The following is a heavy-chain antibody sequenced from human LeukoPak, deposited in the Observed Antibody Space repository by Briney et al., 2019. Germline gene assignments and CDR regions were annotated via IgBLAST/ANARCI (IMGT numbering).Heavy chain of an antibody. D-gene: IGHD6-6*01. V-gene: IGHV3-33*01. J-gene: IGHJ6*02. Sequence: GRSLRLSCAASGFTFSSYGMHWVRQAPGKGLEWVAVIWYDGSNKYYADSVKGRFTISRDNSKNTLYLQMNSLRAEDTAVYYCASGPRSSDYYYYGMDVWGQGTTVTVSS. CDR2: IWYDGSNK. CDR3: ASGPRSSDYYYYGMDV. CDR1: GFTFSSYG.